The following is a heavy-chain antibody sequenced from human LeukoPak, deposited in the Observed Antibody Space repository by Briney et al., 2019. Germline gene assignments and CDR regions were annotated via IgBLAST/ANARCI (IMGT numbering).Heavy chain of an antibody. D-gene: IGHD3-9*01. CDR3: TRGRMYYDILTGYYNVPAFDY. CDR2: IRSKAYGSTT. Sequence: GRSLRLSCTASGFTFGDYAMSWVRQAPGKGLEWVGFIRSKAYGSTTEYAAAVKGRFTISRDNSKSIAYLQMNSLKTEDTAVYYCTRGRMYYDILTGYYNVPAFDYWGQGTLVTVSS. CDR1: GFTFGDYA. V-gene: IGHV3-49*04. J-gene: IGHJ4*02.